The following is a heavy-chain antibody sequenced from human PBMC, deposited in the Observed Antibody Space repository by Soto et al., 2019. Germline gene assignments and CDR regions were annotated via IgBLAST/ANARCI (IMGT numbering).Heavy chain of an antibody. CDR1: GGTFSNSA. J-gene: IGHJ4*02. Sequence: QVQLVKSGAEVKKPGSSVKVSCKASGGTFSNSAISWVRQAPGQGLEWMGGIIPIFGTANYAQKFQGRVTITADESTSTAYMELSSLRSEDTAVYYCASLLRGYSGTGDYWGQGTLVTVSS. V-gene: IGHV1-69*12. CDR2: IIPIFGTA. CDR3: ASLLRGYSGTGDY. D-gene: IGHD5-12*01.